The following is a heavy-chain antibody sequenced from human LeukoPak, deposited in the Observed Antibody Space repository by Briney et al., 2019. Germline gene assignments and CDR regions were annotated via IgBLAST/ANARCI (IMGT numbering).Heavy chain of an antibody. V-gene: IGHV4-61*08. CDR2: LYYSGSP. D-gene: IGHD3-22*01. CDR1: GGSISSGGYS. J-gene: IGHJ4*02. CDR3: ARVYYYDTNYFDY. Sequence: SETLSLTCAVSGGSISSGGYSWSWIRQPPGKGLEWIGYLYYSGSPNYNPSLKSRVTISIDTSKNQFSLRLNSVTAADTAVYYCARVYYYDTNYFDYWGQGTLVTVSS.